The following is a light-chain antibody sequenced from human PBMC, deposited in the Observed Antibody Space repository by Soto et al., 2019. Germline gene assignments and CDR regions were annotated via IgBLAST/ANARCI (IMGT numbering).Light chain of an antibody. CDR1: QSVSSN. Sequence: VLTQSPATLFLAPGYRATLSCRARQSVSSNLAWYQQKPGQAPRLLIYGASTRATGIPARFSGSGSGTEFTLTISSLQSEDFAVYYCQQYNNWPRTFGQGTTVDIK. CDR2: GAS. V-gene: IGKV3-15*01. CDR3: QQYNNWPRT. J-gene: IGKJ1*01.